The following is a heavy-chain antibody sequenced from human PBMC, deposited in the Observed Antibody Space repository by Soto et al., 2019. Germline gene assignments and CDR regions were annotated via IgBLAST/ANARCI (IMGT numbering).Heavy chain of an antibody. Sequence: SETLSLTCAVYGWSFSGYYWSWIRQPPGKGLEWIGEINHSGTTNYNPSLKSRVTISVDTSKNQFSLNLSSVTAADTAVYYCARNAPPNNYYFYRDGGGKGTRVTLP. CDR1: GWSFSGYY. V-gene: IGHV4-34*01. J-gene: IGHJ6*03. CDR2: INHSGTT. CDR3: ARNAPPNNYYFYRDG.